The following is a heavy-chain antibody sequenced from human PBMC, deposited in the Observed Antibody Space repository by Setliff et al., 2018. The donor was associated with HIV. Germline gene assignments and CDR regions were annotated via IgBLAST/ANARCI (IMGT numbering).Heavy chain of an antibody. V-gene: IGHV4-4*07. CDR2: IYSSGNT. Sequence: NPSETLSLTCTVSGGSISSFYWSWIRQPAGKGLEWIGRIYSSGNTNYNPSLKSRVTMSVDTSKNQFSLKLSSVTAADTAVYYCARDRYYDSSGYYYRDYYYYMDVWGNGTTVTVSS. CDR3: ARDRYYDSSGYYYRDYYYYMDV. J-gene: IGHJ6*03. D-gene: IGHD3-22*01. CDR1: GGSISSFY.